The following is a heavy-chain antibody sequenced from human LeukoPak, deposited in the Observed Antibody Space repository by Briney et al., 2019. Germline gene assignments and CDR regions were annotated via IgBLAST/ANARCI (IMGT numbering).Heavy chain of an antibody. CDR2: ISYDGSNK. J-gene: IGHJ4*02. CDR3: AKAPVDGGYYDSSGYLACYFDY. V-gene: IGHV3-30*18. D-gene: IGHD3-22*01. CDR1: GFTFSSYG. Sequence: GGSLRLSCAASGFTFSSYGMHWVRQAPGKGLEWVAVISYDGSNKYYADSVKGRFTISRDNSKNTLYLQMNSQRAEDTAVYYCAKAPVDGGYYDSSGYLACYFDYWGQGTLVTVSS.